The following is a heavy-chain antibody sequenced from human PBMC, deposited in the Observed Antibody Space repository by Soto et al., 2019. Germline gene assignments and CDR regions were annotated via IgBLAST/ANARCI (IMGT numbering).Heavy chain of an antibody. J-gene: IGHJ4*02. CDR1: GYTFTSYG. CDR2: IIANNGTA. Sequence: SVKVSCKASGYTFTSYGISWVRQAPGQGLEWMGGIIANNGTANYAQKFQGRVTITADESTSTAYMELSSLRSDDTAVYYCASGRRAARPSYYFDYWGQGTLVTVSS. V-gene: IGHV1-69*13. D-gene: IGHD6-6*01. CDR3: ASGRRAARPSYYFDY.